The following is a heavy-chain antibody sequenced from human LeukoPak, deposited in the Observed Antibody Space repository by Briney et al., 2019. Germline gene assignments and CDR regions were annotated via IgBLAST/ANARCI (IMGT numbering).Heavy chain of an antibody. V-gene: IGHV4-59*11. Sequence: SETLSLTCTVSGGSISSHYWSWIRQPPGKGLEWIGYIYYSGSTNYNPSLKGRVTISVDTSKNQFSLKLSSVTAADTAVYYCARGKRPEYYYDSSGALDYWGQGTLVTVSS. CDR3: ARGKRPEYYYDSSGALDY. J-gene: IGHJ4*02. D-gene: IGHD3-22*01. CDR2: IYYSGST. CDR1: GGSISSHY.